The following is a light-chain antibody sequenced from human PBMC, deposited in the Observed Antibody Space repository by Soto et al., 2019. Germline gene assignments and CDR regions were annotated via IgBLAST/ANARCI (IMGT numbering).Light chain of an antibody. J-gene: IGKJ4*01. CDR1: QGISNY. CDR3: QQYDNLLVT. V-gene: IGKV1-33*01. CDR2: DAS. Sequence: DIRMTQSPSSLSASVGDRVTITCQASQGISNYLNWYQQKPGKAPKLLIYDASNLETGVPSRFSGSGSGTDFTFTISSLQPEDIATYYCQQYDNLLVTFGGGTKVEIK.